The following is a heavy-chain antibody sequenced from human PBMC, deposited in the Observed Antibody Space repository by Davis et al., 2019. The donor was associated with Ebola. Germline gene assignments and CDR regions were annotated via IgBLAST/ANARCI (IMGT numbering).Heavy chain of an antibody. J-gene: IGHJ4*02. Sequence: GESLKISCAASGFIFRNYAMHWVRQAPGKGLEWVAVVSHSERERFYADSVKGRFTISRDNSENTLYLQMNSLTADDTSVYYCARAGFDEVLDYWGQGTPVTVSP. V-gene: IGHV3-30*04. CDR1: GFIFRNYA. CDR3: ARAGFDEVLDY. D-gene: IGHD3-3*01. CDR2: VSHSERER.